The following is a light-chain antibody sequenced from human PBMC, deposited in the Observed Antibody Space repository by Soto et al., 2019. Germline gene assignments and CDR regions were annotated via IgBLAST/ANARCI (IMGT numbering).Light chain of an antibody. Sequence: SALTQPASVSGSPGQSITISCAGTSSDVGAYKYVSWYQQNPGKAPQLIIYEVSSRPSGVSNRFSGSKSGNTASLTISGLQAEDEADYYCSSFTSATTLYVFGSGTKVTVL. CDR1: SSDVGAYKY. J-gene: IGLJ1*01. V-gene: IGLV2-14*01. CDR3: SSFTSATTLYV. CDR2: EVS.